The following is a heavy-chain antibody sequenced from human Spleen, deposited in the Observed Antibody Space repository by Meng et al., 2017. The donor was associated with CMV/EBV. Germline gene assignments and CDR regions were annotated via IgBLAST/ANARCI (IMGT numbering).Heavy chain of an antibody. Sequence: GESLKISCAASTFNFSRYSMNWVRQAPGKGLEWLSSIGSSGSNLYYADSVKGRFTISRDNAQNSLYLQMNSLRAEDTAVYYCARGRVLEVPQGAFDIWGQGTMVTVSS. CDR2: IGSSGSNL. V-gene: IGHV3-21*06. CDR1: TFNFSRYS. J-gene: IGHJ3*02. CDR3: ARGRVLEVPQGAFDI. D-gene: IGHD2-2*01.